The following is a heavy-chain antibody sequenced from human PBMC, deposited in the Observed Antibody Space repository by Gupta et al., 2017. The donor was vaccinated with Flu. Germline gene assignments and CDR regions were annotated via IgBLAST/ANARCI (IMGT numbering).Heavy chain of an antibody. CDR1: GFTFSSYG. D-gene: IGHD4-4*01. CDR3: AREXTVEDSSYSGFDV. J-gene: IGHJ6*02. Sequence: QVQLVDSGGGVVQPGRSLTLSCAASGFTFSSYGMPWVRQAPGKGLEWVAIIWYDGTAKSSADAVKGRFTISRDNYKSTRKLPMTRLTAEAEXGXSCAREXTVEDSSYSGFDVWGQVTTVTVSS. CDR2: IWYDGTAK. V-gene: IGHV3-33*01.